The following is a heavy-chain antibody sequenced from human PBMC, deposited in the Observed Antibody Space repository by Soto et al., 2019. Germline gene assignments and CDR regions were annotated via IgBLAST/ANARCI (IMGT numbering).Heavy chain of an antibody. V-gene: IGHV4-39*01. CDR3: GRLTDVDWFDP. J-gene: IGHJ5*02. D-gene: IGHD3-9*01. Sequence: ETLSLTCTVSGGSISSSSYSWGWIRQPPGKGLEWIGSMYYGGSTYYNPSLRSRVTMSVDTSKNQFSLKLSSVTAADTAVYYCGRLTDVDWFDPWGQGTLVTVSS. CDR2: MYYGGST. CDR1: GGSISSSSYS.